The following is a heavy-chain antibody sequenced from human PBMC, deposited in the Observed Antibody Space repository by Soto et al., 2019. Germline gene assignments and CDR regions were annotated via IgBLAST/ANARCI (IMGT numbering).Heavy chain of an antibody. Sequence: GGSLRLSCAASGFTFEDYAMHWVRQAPGKGLEWVSGISWNSGIIDYADSVKGRFTISRDNAKNSLYLQMYSLRAEDTALYYCAKGYSYGVLEPLGYWGQGT. CDR3: AKGYSYGVLEPLGY. D-gene: IGHD5-18*01. V-gene: IGHV3-9*01. CDR2: ISWNSGII. J-gene: IGHJ4*02. CDR1: GFTFEDYA.